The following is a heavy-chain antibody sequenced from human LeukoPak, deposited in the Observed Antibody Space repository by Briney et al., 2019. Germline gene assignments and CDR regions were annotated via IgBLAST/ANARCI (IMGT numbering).Heavy chain of an antibody. J-gene: IGHJ3*02. V-gene: IGHV4-4*07. CDR1: GGSISSYY. D-gene: IGHD2-15*01. CDR3: ARVQGYCSGGSCYAHDAFDI. Sequence: SETLSLTCTVSGGSISSYYWSWIRQPAGKGLEWIGRIYTSGSTNYNPSLKSRVTMSVDTSKNQFSLKLSSVTAADTAVYYCARVQGYCSGGSCYAHDAFDIWGQGTMVTVSS. CDR2: IYTSGST.